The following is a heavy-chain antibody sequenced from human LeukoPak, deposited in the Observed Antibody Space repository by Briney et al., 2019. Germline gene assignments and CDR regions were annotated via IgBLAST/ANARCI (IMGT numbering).Heavy chain of an antibody. J-gene: IGHJ4*02. Sequence: GGSLRLSCAASGFTFSSYGMHWVRQAPGKGLEWVAFIRYDGSNKYYADSVKGRFTISRDNSKNTLYLQMNSLRAEDTAVYYCAKDVGGYDAYFDYWGQGTLVTVSS. CDR2: IRYDGSNK. CDR3: AKDVGGYDAYFDY. CDR1: GFTFSSYG. D-gene: IGHD5-12*01. V-gene: IGHV3-30*02.